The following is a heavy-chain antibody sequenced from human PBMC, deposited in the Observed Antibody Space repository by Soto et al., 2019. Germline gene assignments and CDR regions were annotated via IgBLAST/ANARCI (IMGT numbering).Heavy chain of an antibody. D-gene: IGHD6-13*01. CDR2: ISSNGDNK. J-gene: IGHJ4*02. Sequence: EVQVLESGGDLVQPGGSLRLSCAASGFTFSNYAMNWVRQAPGKGLEWISTISSNGDNKYYADSVKGRFTISRDNSKNALDLQMNSLRVEDTAVYYCARMYDICWYNFHYWGQGTRVTVSS. V-gene: IGHV3-23*01. CDR1: GFTFSNYA. CDR3: ARMYDICWYNFHY.